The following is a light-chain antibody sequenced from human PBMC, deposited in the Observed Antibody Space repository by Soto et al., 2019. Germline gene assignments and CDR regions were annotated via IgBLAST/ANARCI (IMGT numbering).Light chain of an antibody. CDR2: TNH. J-gene: IGLJ2*01. CDR1: ASNLGGNP. Sequence: QSVLTQPPSVSGTPGQKVSISCSGSASNLGGNPVNWYQHLPGAAPKLLIYTNHQRPSGVPGRVSGSKSGTSASLAISGLRFEDEADFYCAAWDDSLNAEVFGGGTKVTVL. V-gene: IGLV1-44*01. CDR3: AAWDDSLNAEV.